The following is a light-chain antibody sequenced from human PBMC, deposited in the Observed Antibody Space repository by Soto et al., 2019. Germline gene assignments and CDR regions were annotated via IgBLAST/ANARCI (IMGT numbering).Light chain of an antibody. CDR2: GAS. Sequence: EVVMTQSPAILSVSPGERATLSCRASQSVGSNVAWYQQKPGQAPRLLIYGASTRATGSPDRFSASGSATDFTLTISSLPSEDVAVYYWQQYNDWPRTFGQGTKVDIK. J-gene: IGKJ1*01. V-gene: IGKV3-15*01. CDR3: QQYNDWPRT. CDR1: QSVGSN.